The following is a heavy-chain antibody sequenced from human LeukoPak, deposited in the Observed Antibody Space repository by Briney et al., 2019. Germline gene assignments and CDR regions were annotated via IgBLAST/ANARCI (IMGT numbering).Heavy chain of an antibody. Sequence: GGSLRLSCAASGXTFSSYSMNWVRQAPGKGQEWVSFISSTSSYMYYADSVKGRFSISRDNAKNSLYLLMNSLRAEDTAVYYCARSYNWNDVEALDIWGQGTMVTVSS. D-gene: IGHD1-1*01. CDR1: GXTFSSYS. J-gene: IGHJ3*02. CDR2: ISSTSSYM. V-gene: IGHV3-21*01. CDR3: ARSYNWNDVEALDI.